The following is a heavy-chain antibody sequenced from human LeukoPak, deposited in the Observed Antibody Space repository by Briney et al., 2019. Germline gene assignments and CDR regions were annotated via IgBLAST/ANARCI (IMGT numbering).Heavy chain of an antibody. CDR2: ISGGGGST. J-gene: IGHJ4*02. D-gene: IGHD4-17*01. V-gene: IGHV3-23*01. CDR3: AKEGGATVTTED. Sequence: GGSLRLSCAASGFTFSACGMSWVRQAPGKGLEWVSAISGGGGSTYYADSVKGRFTISRDNSKNTLYLQMNSLRAEDTAVYYCAKEGGATVTTEDWGQGTLVTVSS. CDR1: GFTFSACG.